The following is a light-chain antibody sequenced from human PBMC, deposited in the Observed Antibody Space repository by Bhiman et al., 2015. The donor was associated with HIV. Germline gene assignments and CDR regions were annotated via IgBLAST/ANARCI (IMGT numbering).Light chain of an antibody. Sequence: QSALTQPPSASGSPGQSVIISCTGTSSDVGGYNYVTWYQQHPGKAPKLMIYEVNKRPSGVPDRFSGSKSGTSASLAITGLQAEDEADYYCQSYDSSLSGLWVFGGGTKLTVL. J-gene: IGLJ2*01. V-gene: IGLV2-8*01. CDR2: EVN. CDR3: QSYDSSLSGLWV. CDR1: SSDVGGYNY.